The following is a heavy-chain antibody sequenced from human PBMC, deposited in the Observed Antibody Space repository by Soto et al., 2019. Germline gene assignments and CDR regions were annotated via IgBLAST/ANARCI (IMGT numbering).Heavy chain of an antibody. CDR1: GGSISSGGYY. CDR3: ARLVVVVPAATLYYFDY. J-gene: IGHJ4*02. D-gene: IGHD2-2*01. Sequence: SETLSLTCTVSGGSISSGGYYWSWIRQHPGKGLEWIGYIYHSGTTYYNPSLKSRVTISVDTSKNQFSLKLTSVTAADTAVYYCARLVVVVPAATLYYFDYWGQGTLVTVS. V-gene: IGHV4-31*03. CDR2: IYHSGTT.